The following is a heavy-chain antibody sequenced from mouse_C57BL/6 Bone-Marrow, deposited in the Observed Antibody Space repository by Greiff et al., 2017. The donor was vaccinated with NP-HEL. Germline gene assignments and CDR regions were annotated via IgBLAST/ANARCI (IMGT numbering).Heavy chain of an antibody. CDR1: GYTFTSYW. V-gene: IGHV1-69*01. Sequence: QVQLQQPGAKLVMPGASVKLSCKASGYTFTSYWMHWVKQRPGQGLEWIGEIDPSDSYTNYNQKFKGKSTLTVDKSSSTAYMQLSSLTSEDSAVYYCARDTTVVARGLDYWGQGTTLTVSS. CDR2: IDPSDSYT. CDR3: ARDTTVVARGLDY. D-gene: IGHD1-1*01. J-gene: IGHJ2*01.